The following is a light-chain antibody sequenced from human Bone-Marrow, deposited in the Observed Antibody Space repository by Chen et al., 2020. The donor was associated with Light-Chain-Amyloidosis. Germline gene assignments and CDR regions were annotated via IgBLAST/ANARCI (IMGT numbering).Light chain of an antibody. CDR3: EVWERSRERPV. CDR2: DDS. J-gene: IGLJ3*02. CDR1: NIGSTS. Sequence: SYVLTQPSSVSVAPGQTATIACGGNNIGSTSVHWYQLTPGQAPLLVVYDDSDRPSGIPERLCGSNSGNTATLTISRVEAGDEADYYCEVWERSRERPVLGGGTKLTVL. V-gene: IGLV3-21*02.